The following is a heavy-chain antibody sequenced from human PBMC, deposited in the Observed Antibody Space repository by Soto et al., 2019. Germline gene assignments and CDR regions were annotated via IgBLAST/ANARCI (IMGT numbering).Heavy chain of an antibody. CDR3: ARGGKERFSSSGMDV. CDR1: GGTFSSYA. Sequence: QVQLVQSGAEVKKPGTSVKVSSTVSGGTFSSYAISWVRQAPGKGLERMGEIISIFGTAMYAQKFQGRVTIIADESASTAYMSLSGLRSDDTAVYYCARGGKERFSSSGMDVWGQGATVTSSS. D-gene: IGHD1-1*01. CDR2: IISIFGTA. J-gene: IGHJ6*01. V-gene: IGHV1-69*01.